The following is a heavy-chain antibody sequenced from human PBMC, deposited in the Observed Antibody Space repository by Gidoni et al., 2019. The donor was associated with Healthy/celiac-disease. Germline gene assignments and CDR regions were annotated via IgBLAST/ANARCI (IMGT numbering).Heavy chain of an antibody. D-gene: IGHD2-15*01. Sequence: QVQLVQSGAEVKKPGSSVKVSCKASGGTFSSYAISWVRQAPGQGLEWMGRIIPILGIANYAQKFQGRVTITADKSTSTAYMELSSLRSEDTAVYYCASPGPHCSGGSCYPYYYGMDVWGQGTTVTVSS. CDR2: IIPILGIA. J-gene: IGHJ6*02. CDR3: ASPGPHCSGGSCYPYYYGMDV. CDR1: GGTFSSYA. V-gene: IGHV1-69*04.